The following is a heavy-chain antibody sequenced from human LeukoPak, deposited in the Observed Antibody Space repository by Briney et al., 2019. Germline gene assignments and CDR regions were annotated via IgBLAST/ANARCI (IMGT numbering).Heavy chain of an antibody. J-gene: IGHJ4*02. CDR2: INPNSGGT. V-gene: IGHV1-2*02. D-gene: IGHD3-22*01. CDR1: GYTFTGYY. Sequence: ASVKVSCKASGYTFTGYYMHWVRQAPGQGLEWMVWINPNSGGTNYAQKFQGRVTMTRDTSISTAYMELSRLRSDDTAVYYCARGPYYYDSSGYYDYWGQGTLVTVSS. CDR3: ARGPYYYDSSGYYDY.